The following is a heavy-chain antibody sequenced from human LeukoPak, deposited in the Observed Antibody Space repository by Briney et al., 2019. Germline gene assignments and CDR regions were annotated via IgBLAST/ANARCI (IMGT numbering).Heavy chain of an antibody. Sequence: ASVKVSCKACVYTFTDYYMHWVGQAAGQGLEGMGWLNPNSGDTNYEQKCQGRDSMTSDTSISTDYMDLSDLRSDDTAVYDCARGRNIEMTTMSGGSDYWGQGTLVTVSS. V-gene: IGHV1-2*02. CDR3: ARGRNIEMTTMSGGSDY. CDR1: VYTFTDYY. J-gene: IGHJ4*02. D-gene: IGHD5-24*01. CDR2: LNPNSGDT.